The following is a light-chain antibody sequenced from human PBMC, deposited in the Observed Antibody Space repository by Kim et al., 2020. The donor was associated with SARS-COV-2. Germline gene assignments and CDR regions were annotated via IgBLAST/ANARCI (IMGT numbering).Light chain of an antibody. J-gene: IGLJ1*01. V-gene: IGLV2-14*01. CDR1: SSDVGGYNY. CDR3: GSYTTSSTSV. Sequence: QSVMTQPASVSGSPGQSITISCTGTSSDVGGYNYVSWYQQHPGKAPKLMIYDVSKRPSGVSARFSGSKSGNTASLTISGLQAEDEADYYCGSYTTSSTSVFGSGTKVTVL. CDR2: DVS.